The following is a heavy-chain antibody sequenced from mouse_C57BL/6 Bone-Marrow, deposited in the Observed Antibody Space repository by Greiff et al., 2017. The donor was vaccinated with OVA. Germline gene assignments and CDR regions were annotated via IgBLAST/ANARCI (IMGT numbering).Heavy chain of an antibody. CDR1: GFTFSDYY. Sequence: DVKLVESEGGLVQPGSSMKLSCTASGFTFSDYYMAWVRQVPEKGLEWVANINYDGSSTYYLDSLKSRFIISRDNAKNILYLQMSSLKSEDTATYYCARAPLYGYFDYWGQGTTLTVSS. D-gene: IGHD1-1*01. CDR3: ARAPLYGYFDY. J-gene: IGHJ2*01. V-gene: IGHV5-16*01. CDR2: INYDGSST.